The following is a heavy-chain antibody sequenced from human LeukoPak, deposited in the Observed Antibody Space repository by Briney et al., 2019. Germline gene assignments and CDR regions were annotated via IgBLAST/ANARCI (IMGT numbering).Heavy chain of an antibody. D-gene: IGHD3-22*01. CDR1: GFTFDDYG. V-gene: IGHV3-20*04. J-gene: IGHJ3*02. Sequence: GGSLRLSCAASGFTFDDYGMSWVRQAPGKGLEWVSGINWNGGSTGYADSVKGRFTISRDNAKNSLYLQMNSLRAEDTALYYCARDPSRGTMIVRQSDDAFDIWGQGTMVTVSS. CDR3: ARDPSRGTMIVRQSDDAFDI. CDR2: INWNGGST.